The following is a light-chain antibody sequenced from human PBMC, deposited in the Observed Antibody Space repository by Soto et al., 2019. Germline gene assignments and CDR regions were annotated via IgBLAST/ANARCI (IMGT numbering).Light chain of an antibody. V-gene: IGKV3-20*01. CDR2: GAS. Sequence: EIVLTQSPGTLSLSPGERATLSCRASQSVNSTSLTWYQQKPGQAPRLLIYGASSRATGIPDRFSGRGSGIDFTLSISRLEPEDFAVYYCQQYGTSLWTFGQGTKVEIK. J-gene: IGKJ1*01. CDR1: QSVNSTS. CDR3: QQYGTSLWT.